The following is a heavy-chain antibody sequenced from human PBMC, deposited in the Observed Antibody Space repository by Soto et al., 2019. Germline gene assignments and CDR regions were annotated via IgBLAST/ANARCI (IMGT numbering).Heavy chain of an antibody. D-gene: IGHD3-22*01. J-gene: IGHJ6*02. CDR3: ARDFYYARILPTRYGMDV. CDR2: ISGYNGNT. Sequence: QVQLVQSGAEVKKPGASVKVSCKASGYTFSSYGISWVRQAPGQGLEWMGWISGYNGNTYYAQKFQGRVTMTTDTSKRHAYMGLESLGSDDPGGYYCARDFYYARILPTRYGMDVWGQGTTVNVSS. CDR1: GYTFSSYG. V-gene: IGHV1-18*01.